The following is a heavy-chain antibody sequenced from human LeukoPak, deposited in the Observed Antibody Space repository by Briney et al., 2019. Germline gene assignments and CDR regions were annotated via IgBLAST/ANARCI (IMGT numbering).Heavy chain of an antibody. CDR2: ISYDGSNK. Sequence: SGRSLRLSCAASGFTFSSYAMHWVRQAPGKGLEWVAVISYDGSNKYYADSVKGRFTISRDNSKNTLYLQMNSLRAEDTAVYYCARDRYSSSWYSSYYYYYGMDVRGQGTTVTVSS. CDR1: GFTFSSYA. J-gene: IGHJ6*02. CDR3: ARDRYSSSWYSSYYYYYGMDV. D-gene: IGHD6-13*01. V-gene: IGHV3-30-3*01.